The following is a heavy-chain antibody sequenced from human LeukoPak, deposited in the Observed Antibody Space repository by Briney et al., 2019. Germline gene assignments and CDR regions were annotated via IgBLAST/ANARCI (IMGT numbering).Heavy chain of an antibody. CDR3: ARDKDYFDSGGAFDI. D-gene: IGHD3-22*01. Sequence: SETLSLTCTVSGGSISSSSYYWGWIRQPPGKGLEWIGYIYYSGSTNYNPFLKSRVTMSVDTSKNQFSLKLSSVTAADTAVYYCARDKDYFDSGGAFDIWGQGTMVTVSS. J-gene: IGHJ3*02. CDR1: GGSISSSSYY. V-gene: IGHV4-61*01. CDR2: IYYSGST.